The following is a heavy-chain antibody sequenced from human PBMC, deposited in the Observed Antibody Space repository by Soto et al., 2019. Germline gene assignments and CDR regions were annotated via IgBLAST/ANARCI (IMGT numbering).Heavy chain of an antibody. D-gene: IGHD4-17*01. CDR2: IWYDGSNK. CDR3: ARAADYYGDSGDY. CDR1: GFTFSSYG. J-gene: IGHJ4*02. V-gene: IGHV3-33*01. Sequence: QVQLVESGGGVVQPGRSLRLSCAASGFTFSSYGMHWVRQAPGKGLEWVAVIWYDGSNKYYADSVKGRFTISRDNSKNTLYLQMNSLRAEDTAVYYCARAADYYGDSGDYWGQGTLVTVSS.